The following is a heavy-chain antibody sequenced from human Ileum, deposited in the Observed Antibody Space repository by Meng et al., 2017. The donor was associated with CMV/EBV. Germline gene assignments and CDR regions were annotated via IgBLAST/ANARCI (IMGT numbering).Heavy chain of an antibody. D-gene: IGHD6-13*01. CDR1: GFSFSSYG. Sequence: LRLSCATFGFSFSSYGMTWVRQAPGKGLEWVSCITGSGRRTEYADSVKGRFTISRDMSNNTLYLQMNNLRAEDTAVYYCAKGIAAADSWGQGTLVTVSS. V-gene: IGHV3-23*01. CDR3: AKGIAAADS. CDR2: ITGSGRRT. J-gene: IGHJ4*02.